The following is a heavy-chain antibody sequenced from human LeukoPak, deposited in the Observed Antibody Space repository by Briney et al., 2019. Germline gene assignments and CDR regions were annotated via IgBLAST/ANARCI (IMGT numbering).Heavy chain of an antibody. CDR3: ARGRGEGRGIAMIRGVRAPSYNWFDP. Sequence: SETLSLTCTVSGGSISSSSYYWGWIRQPPGKGLEWIGSIYYSGSTYSNPSLKSRVTISVDTSKNQFSLKLSSVTAADMALYYCARGRGEGRGIAMIRGVRAPSYNWFDPWGHGTLVTVSS. J-gene: IGHJ5*02. D-gene: IGHD3-10*01. V-gene: IGHV4-39*07. CDR1: GGSISSSSYY. CDR2: IYYSGST.